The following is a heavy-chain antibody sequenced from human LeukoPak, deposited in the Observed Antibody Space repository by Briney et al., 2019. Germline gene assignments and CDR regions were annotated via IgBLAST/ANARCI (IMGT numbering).Heavy chain of an antibody. D-gene: IGHD3-9*01. J-gene: IGHJ4*02. Sequence: SETLSLTCTVSGGSISSSSYYWGWIRQPPGKGLEWIGSIYYSGSTYYNPSLKSRVTISVDTSKNQFSLKLSSVTAADTAVYYCAIGALRYYFDYWGQGTLVTVSS. CDR1: GGSISSSSYY. V-gene: IGHV4-39*01. CDR3: AIGALRYYFDY. CDR2: IYYSGST.